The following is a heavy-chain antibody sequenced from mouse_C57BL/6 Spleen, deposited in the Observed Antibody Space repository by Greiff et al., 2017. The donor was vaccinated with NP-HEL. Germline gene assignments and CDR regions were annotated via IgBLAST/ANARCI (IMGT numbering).Heavy chain of an antibody. Sequence: QVQLQQPGAELVRPGSSVKLSCKASGYTFTSYWMHWVKQRPIQGLEWIGNIDPSDSETHYNQKFKDKATLTVEKSSSTAYMQLSSLTSEDSAVYYCARDGYYETWFAYWGQGTLVTVSA. CDR3: ARDGYYETWFAY. D-gene: IGHD2-3*01. CDR1: GYTFTSYW. V-gene: IGHV1-52*01. J-gene: IGHJ3*01. CDR2: IDPSDSET.